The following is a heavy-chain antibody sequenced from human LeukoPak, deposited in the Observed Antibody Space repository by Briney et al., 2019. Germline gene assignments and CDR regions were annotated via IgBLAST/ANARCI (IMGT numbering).Heavy chain of an antibody. V-gene: IGHV4-59*08. CDR1: GGSISSYY. CDR3: ARHSEYQLLFFWFDP. Sequence: SETLSLTCTVSGGSISSYYGSWIRQPPGKGLEWIGYIYYSGSTNYNPSLKSRVTISVDTSKNQFSLKLSSVTAADTAVYYCARHSEYQLLFFWFDPWGQGTLVTVSS. J-gene: IGHJ5*02. CDR2: IYYSGST. D-gene: IGHD2-2*01.